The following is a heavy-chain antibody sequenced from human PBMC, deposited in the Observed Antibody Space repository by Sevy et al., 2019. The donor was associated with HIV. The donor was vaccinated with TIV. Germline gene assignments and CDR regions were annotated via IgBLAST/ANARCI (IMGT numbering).Heavy chain of an antibody. CDR2: ISSSGSIV. CDR1: GFSFSSYS. D-gene: IGHD1-26*01. Sequence: GGSLRLSCAASGFSFSSYSINWVRQAPWKGLEWVSYISSSGSIVYFADSVKGRFTISRDNAKNSLYLQMSSLRAEDTAVYYCARIVGATPFFDYWGQGTLVTVSS. J-gene: IGHJ4*02. V-gene: IGHV3-48*01. CDR3: ARIVGATPFFDY.